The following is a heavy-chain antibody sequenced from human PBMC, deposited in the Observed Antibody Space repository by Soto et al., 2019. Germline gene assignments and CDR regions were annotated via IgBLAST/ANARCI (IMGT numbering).Heavy chain of an antibody. CDR2: IFSSDSNA. V-gene: IGHV5-51*01. CDR3: ATWPSIHWFDY. J-gene: IGHJ4*02. D-gene: IGHD2-21*01. Sequence: PGESLKISCKGSGDSFSTYSIGWVRQVPGEGLGWIGNIFSSDSNAGYSTSFQGQVTISVDKSISTTNLQWSSLKASDTGIYYCATWPSIHWFDYWGQGTLVTVSS. CDR1: GDSFSTYS.